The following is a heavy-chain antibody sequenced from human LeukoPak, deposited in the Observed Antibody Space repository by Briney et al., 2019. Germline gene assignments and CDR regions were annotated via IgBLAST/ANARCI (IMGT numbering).Heavy chain of an antibody. CDR2: IYSGGST. D-gene: IGHD3-22*01. CDR1: GFTVSSNY. Sequence: PGGSLRLSCGASGFTVSSNYMSWVRQAPGKGLEWVSVIYSGGSTYYADSVKGRFTISRDNSKNTLYLQMNSLRAEDTAVYYCASYDSSGYYVDYWGQGTLVTVSS. V-gene: IGHV3-53*01. J-gene: IGHJ4*02. CDR3: ASYDSSGYYVDY.